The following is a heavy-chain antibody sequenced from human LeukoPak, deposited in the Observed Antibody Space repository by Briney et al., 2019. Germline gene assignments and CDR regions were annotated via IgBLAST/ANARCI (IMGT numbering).Heavy chain of an antibody. J-gene: IGHJ6*02. CDR1: GFTFSSYW. V-gene: IGHV3-7*01. Sequence: PGGSLRLSCAASGFTFSSYWMSWVRQAPGTGLEWVANINQDGNEKYSVDSVKGRFTVSRGNAKNSLYLEMNSLRADDTGVYYCALSMVRGPFSFYYYGVDVWGPGTAVTVSS. D-gene: IGHD3-10*01. CDR2: INQDGNEK. CDR3: ALSMVRGPFSFYYYGVDV.